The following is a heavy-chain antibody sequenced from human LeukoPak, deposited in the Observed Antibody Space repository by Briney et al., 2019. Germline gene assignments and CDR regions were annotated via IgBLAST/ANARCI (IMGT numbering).Heavy chain of an antibody. Sequence: ASVKVSRKASGGTFSSYAISWVRQATGQGLEWMGWMNPNSGNTGYAQKFQGRVTITRNTSISTAYMELSSLRSEDTAVYYCARDDFWSAGDAFDIWGQGTMVTVSS. J-gene: IGHJ3*02. CDR2: MNPNSGNT. V-gene: IGHV1-8*03. CDR3: ARDDFWSAGDAFDI. CDR1: GGTFSSYA. D-gene: IGHD3-3*01.